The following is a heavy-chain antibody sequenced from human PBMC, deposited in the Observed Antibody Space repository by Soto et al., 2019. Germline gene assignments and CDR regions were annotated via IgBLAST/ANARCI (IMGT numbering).Heavy chain of an antibody. CDR3: ASTYYYDSSGYYAFDI. Sequence: GESLKISCKGSGYSFTSYWISWVRQMPGKGLEWMGRIDPSDSYTNYSPSFQGHVTISADKSISTAYLQWSSLKASDTAMYYCASTYYYDSSGYYAFDIWGQGTMVTVSS. CDR2: IDPSDSYT. D-gene: IGHD3-22*01. J-gene: IGHJ3*02. V-gene: IGHV5-10-1*01. CDR1: GYSFTSYW.